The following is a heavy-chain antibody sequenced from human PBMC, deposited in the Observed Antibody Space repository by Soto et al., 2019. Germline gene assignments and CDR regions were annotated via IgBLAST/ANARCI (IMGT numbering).Heavy chain of an antibody. J-gene: IGHJ4*02. CDR3: ARNYDYIWGSYRLGSFDY. CDR1: GGSFSGYY. V-gene: IGHV4-34*01. CDR2: INHSGST. Sequence: PSETLSLTCAVYGGSFSGYYWSWIRQPPGKGLEWIGEINHSGSTNYNPSLKSRVTISVDTSKNQFSLKLSSVTAADTAVYYCARNYDYIWGSYRLGSFDYWGQGTLVTVSS. D-gene: IGHD3-16*02.